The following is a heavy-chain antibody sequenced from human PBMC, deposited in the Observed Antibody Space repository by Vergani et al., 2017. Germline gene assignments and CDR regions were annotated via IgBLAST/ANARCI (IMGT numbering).Heavy chain of an antibody. CDR2: ITPIFGTA. CDR3: ARDSEGRGITVFGVANPGGSTWGGMDV. CDR1: GGTFSSYA. J-gene: IGHJ6*04. V-gene: IGHV1-69*01. Sequence: QVQLVQSGAEVKKPGSSVTVSCKASGGTFSSYAISWVRQAPGQGLEWMGGITPIFGTANYAQKFQGRVTITADESTSTAYMEMSRLRSEDTDVYYCARDSEGRGITVFGVANPGGSTWGGMDVWGEGTTVTVSS. D-gene: IGHD3-3*01.